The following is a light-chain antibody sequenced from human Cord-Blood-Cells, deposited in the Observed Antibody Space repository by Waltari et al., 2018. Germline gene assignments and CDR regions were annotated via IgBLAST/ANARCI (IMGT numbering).Light chain of an antibody. Sequence: EIVMTQSPATLSVSPGERATLSCRASQSVSSNLAWYQQKPGQAPRLLIYGVSTRATVIPARFSCSGSGTEFTLTISSLQSEYFAVYYCQQYNNWPPITFGQGTRLEIK. J-gene: IGKJ5*01. V-gene: IGKV3-15*01. CDR2: GVS. CDR3: QQYNNWPPIT. CDR1: QSVSSN.